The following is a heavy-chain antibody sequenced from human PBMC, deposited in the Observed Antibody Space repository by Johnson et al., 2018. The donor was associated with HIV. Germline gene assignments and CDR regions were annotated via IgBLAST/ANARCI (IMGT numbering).Heavy chain of an antibody. D-gene: IGHD1-7*01. CDR2: INSDGSST. V-gene: IGHV3-74*01. J-gene: IGHJ3*02. CDR3: ARDTVRGELELPDGFDI. Sequence: VQLVESGGGLVQAGGSLRLSCSASGFTFSRYAMNWVRQAPGKGLVWVSRINSDGSSTSYADSVKGRFTISRDNAKNTVYLQMNSLRAEDTAVYYCARDTVRGELELPDGFDIWGQGTMVTVSS. CDR1: GFTFSRYA.